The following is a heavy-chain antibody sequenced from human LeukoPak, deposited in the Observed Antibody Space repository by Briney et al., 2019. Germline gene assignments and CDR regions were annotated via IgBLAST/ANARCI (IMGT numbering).Heavy chain of an antibody. J-gene: IGHJ4*02. Sequence: GGSLRLSCEASGFTFSSYAMHWVRQAPGKGLEWVAVISYDGSNKYYADSVKGRFTISRDNSKNTLYLQMNSLRAEDTAVYYCATDRWELLLSLFDYWGQGTLVTVSS. V-gene: IGHV3-30-3*01. CDR3: ATDRWELLLSLFDY. CDR2: ISYDGSNK. CDR1: GFTFSSYA. D-gene: IGHD1-26*01.